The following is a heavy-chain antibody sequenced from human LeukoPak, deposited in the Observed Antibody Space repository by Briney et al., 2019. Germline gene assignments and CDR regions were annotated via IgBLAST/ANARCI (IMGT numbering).Heavy chain of an antibody. D-gene: IGHD3-22*01. CDR3: ARPYYYESRIDP. V-gene: IGHV4-30-4*01. CDR2: MYYSGST. CDR1: GGSISSGDYY. Sequence: SETLSLTCTVSGGSISSGDYYWSWICQPPGKGLEWIAYMYYSGSTYYNPSLKSRVTMSADTSKNQLSLKLSSVTAADTAVYYCARPYYYESRIDPWGQGILVTVSS. J-gene: IGHJ5*02.